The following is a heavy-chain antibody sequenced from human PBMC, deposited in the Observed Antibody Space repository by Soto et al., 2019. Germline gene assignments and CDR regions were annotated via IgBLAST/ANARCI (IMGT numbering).Heavy chain of an antibody. D-gene: IGHD2-2*01. Sequence: SETLSLTCAVYGGSFSGHHWNWIRQTPGKGLEWIGNINYSGSANYNSSLKSRVTISVDTSKNQFSLNLSSVTAADTALYYCARSYCTTNSCHSFFDCWGQGTLVTVSS. J-gene: IGHJ4*02. CDR3: ARSYCTTNSCHSFFDC. CDR1: GGSFSGHH. CDR2: INYSGSA. V-gene: IGHV4-34*01.